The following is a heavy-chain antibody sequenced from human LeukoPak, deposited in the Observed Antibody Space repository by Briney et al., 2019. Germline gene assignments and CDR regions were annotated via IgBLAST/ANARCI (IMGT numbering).Heavy chain of an antibody. CDR2: INHSGST. V-gene: IGHV4-34*01. J-gene: IGHJ4*02. D-gene: IGHD3-3*01. Sequence: PSETLSLTCAVYGGSFSGYYWSWIRQPPGKGLEWIGEINHSGSTNYNPSLKSRVTISVDTSKNQFSLKLSSVTAADTAVYYCARARPRSGLGYWGQGTLVTVSS. CDR1: GGSFSGYY. CDR3: ARARPRSGLGY.